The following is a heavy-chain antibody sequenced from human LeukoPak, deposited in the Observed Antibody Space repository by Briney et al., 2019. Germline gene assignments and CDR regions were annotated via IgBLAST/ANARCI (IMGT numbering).Heavy chain of an antibody. D-gene: IGHD5-24*01. CDR2: INPDGSAT. Sequence: GGSLRLSRAASGVDFSRRWMAWVRQASGKGLEWVAFINPDGSATSRADSVQGRFTISRDNAKNSLNLQMNSLRAEDTAVYYCVTDRGWLQFDHWGQGALVIVSS. CDR3: VTDRGWLQFDH. V-gene: IGHV3-7*01. CDR1: GVDFSRRW. J-gene: IGHJ4*02.